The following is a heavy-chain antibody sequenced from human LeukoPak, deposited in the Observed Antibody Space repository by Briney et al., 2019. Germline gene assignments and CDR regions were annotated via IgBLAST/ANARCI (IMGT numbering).Heavy chain of an antibody. V-gene: IGHV1-2*02. Sequence: ASVKVSCKASGYTFTAYYLHWVRQAPGQGLEWMGWINPNSGDTNYAQSFQGRVSMTRDTSISTAYMELSRLTSDDTALYYCARGFGGDPWGQGTLVTVSS. D-gene: IGHD4-23*01. CDR1: GYTFTAYY. CDR3: ARGFGGDP. J-gene: IGHJ5*02. CDR2: INPNSGDT.